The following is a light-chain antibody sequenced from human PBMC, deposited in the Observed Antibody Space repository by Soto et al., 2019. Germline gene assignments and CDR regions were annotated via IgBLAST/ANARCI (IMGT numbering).Light chain of an antibody. J-gene: IGKJ1*01. CDR1: QSVTS. CDR2: GAS. Sequence: ETVMTQSPATLSVSPGDRATLSCRASQSVTSLAWYQQKPGQAPRVLIYGASTRATGVPARFSGSGSGTEFTLTISSLQSEDFAVYYCQQYNTWWTFGQGTKVEMK. CDR3: QQYNTWWT. V-gene: IGKV3D-15*01.